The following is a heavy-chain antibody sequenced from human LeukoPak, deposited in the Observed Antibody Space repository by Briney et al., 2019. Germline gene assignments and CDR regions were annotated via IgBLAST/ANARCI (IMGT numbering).Heavy chain of an antibody. CDR3: ARRYCGRTACPVDY. CDR2: IYYSGST. CDR1: GGSISSYY. D-gene: IGHD2-2*01. J-gene: IGHJ4*02. Sequence: PSETLSLTCTVSGGSISSYYWSWIRQPPGRGLEWIGHIYYSGSTNYNPSLKSRVTMSVDTSESQFSLKLSSVTAADTAFYYCARRYCGRTACPVDYWGQGTLVTVSS. V-gene: IGHV4-59*01.